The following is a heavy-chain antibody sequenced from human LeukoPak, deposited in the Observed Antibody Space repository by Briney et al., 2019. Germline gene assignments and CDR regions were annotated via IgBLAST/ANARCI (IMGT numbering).Heavy chain of an antibody. CDR1: GGSISSGSYY. CDR3: ARATYYYDSSGRTDAFDI. J-gene: IGHJ3*02. V-gene: IGHV4-61*02. Sequence: PSETLSLTCTVSGGSISSGSYYWSWIRQPAGKGLEWIGRIYTSGSTNYNPSLKSRVTISVDTSKHQFSLKLSSVTAADTAVYYCARATYYYDSSGRTDAFDIWGQGTMVTVSS. CDR2: IYTSGST. D-gene: IGHD3-22*01.